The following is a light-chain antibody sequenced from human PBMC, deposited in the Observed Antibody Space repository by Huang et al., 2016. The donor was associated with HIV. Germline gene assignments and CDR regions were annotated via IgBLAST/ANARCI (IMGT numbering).Light chain of an antibody. J-gene: IGKJ1*01. CDR3: QQYGTSPWT. CDR2: GAS. CDR1: ESVRSTY. V-gene: IGKV3-20*01. Sequence: EIVLTQSPGTLSLSPGEGATVSCRANESVRSTYLAWYRQSGGQAPRLLIYGASNRATGIPDRFSGSGSGTDLTLTISRLEPEDFAVYYCQQYGTSPWTFGQGTKVEIK.